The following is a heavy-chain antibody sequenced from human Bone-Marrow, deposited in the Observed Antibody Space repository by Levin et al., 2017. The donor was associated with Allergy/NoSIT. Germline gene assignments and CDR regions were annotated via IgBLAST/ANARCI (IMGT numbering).Heavy chain of an antibody. V-gene: IGHV1-24*01. CDR2: FDPEDGET. J-gene: IGHJ4*02. D-gene: IGHD4-17*01. CDR3: ATHHLTTVTNDY. CDR1: GYTLTELS. Sequence: ASVKVSCKVSGYTLTELSMHWVRQAPGKGLEWMGGFDPEDGETIYAQKFQGRVTMTEDTSTDTAYMELSSLRSEDTAVYYCATHHLTTVTNDYWGQGTLVTVSS.